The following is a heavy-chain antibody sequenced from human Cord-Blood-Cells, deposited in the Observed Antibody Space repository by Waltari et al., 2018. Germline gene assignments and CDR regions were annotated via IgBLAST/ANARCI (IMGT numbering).Heavy chain of an antibody. J-gene: IGHJ4*02. CDR3: ARGNCSSTSCYSYFDY. CDR1: GYSFTSYW. CDR2: IYPGDSDT. D-gene: IGHD2-2*02. V-gene: IGHV5-51*01. Sequence: EVQLVQSGAEVKKPGASLKISCKGSGYSFTSYWLGWVRQMPGKGLEWMGIIYPGDSDTKYRPSFQGQVTISADKSISTAYLQWSSLKASDTAMYYCARGNCSSTSCYSYFDYWGQGTLVTVSS.